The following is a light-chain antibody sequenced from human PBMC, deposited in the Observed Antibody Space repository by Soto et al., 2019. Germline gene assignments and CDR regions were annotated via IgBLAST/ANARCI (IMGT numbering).Light chain of an antibody. Sequence: EIVLTQSPGTLSLSPGERATLSCRASQSVSSSYLAWYQQKPGQAPRLLIYGASSRATGIPDRFSGSGSGTDFTLTISRLEPEVFAVYYCQLYGSSLTFGPGTKVDIK. CDR1: QSVSSSY. J-gene: IGKJ3*01. CDR2: GAS. CDR3: QLYGSSLT. V-gene: IGKV3-20*01.